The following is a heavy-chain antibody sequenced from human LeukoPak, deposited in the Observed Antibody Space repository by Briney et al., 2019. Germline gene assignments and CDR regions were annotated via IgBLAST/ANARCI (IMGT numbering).Heavy chain of an antibody. CDR1: GGSISSSSYY. CDR2: IYYSGST. CDR3: ARGGVVVFDY. D-gene: IGHD3-22*01. J-gene: IGHJ4*02. V-gene: IGHV4-39*07. Sequence: SETLSLTCTVSGGSISSSSYYWGWIRQPPGKGLEWIGSIYYSGSTYYNPSLKSRVTISVDTSKNQFSLKLSSVTAADTAVYYCARGGVVVFDYWGQGTLVTVSS.